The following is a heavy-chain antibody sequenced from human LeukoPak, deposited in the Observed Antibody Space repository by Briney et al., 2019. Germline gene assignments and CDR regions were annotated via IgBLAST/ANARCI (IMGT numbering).Heavy chain of an antibody. D-gene: IGHD3-22*01. CDR1: GICVSNNY. J-gene: IGHJ6*02. Sequence: PGGSLRLSCGACGICVSNNYMGWVRQAPGKGLEWVAGIYDGGKTYYGGSVKDRFIISRDSSRNSLFLQMYSLRADDTAVYYCARGGYDMFLWGQGTTVTVSS. V-gene: IGHV3-66*01. CDR3: ARGGYDMFL. CDR2: IYDGGKT.